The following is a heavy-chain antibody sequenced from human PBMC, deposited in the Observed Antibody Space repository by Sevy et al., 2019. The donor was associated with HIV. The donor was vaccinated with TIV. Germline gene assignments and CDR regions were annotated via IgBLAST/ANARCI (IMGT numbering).Heavy chain of an antibody. CDR2: IYHSGST. Sequence: SETLSLTCALSGGSISSSNWWSWVRQPPGKGLEWIGEIYHSGSTNYNPSLKSRVTISVDKSKNQFSLKLSSVTAADTAVYYCARKAYHDYGDYYFDYWGQGTLVTVSS. V-gene: IGHV4-4*02. D-gene: IGHD4-17*01. CDR1: GGSISSSNW. J-gene: IGHJ4*02. CDR3: ARKAYHDYGDYYFDY.